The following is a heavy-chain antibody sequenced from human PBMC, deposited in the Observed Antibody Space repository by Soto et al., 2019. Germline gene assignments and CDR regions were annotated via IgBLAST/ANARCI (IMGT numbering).Heavy chain of an antibody. CDR1: GFTFSSYG. CDR3: ARDMGYSDSSGYYWADAFDI. V-gene: IGHV3-33*01. J-gene: IGHJ3*02. Sequence: PGGSLRLSCAASGFTFSSYGMHWVRQAPGKGLEWVAVIWYDGSNKYYADSVKGRFTISKDNSKNTLYLQMNSLRAEDTAVYYCARDMGYSDSSGYYWADAFDIWGQGTMVTVSS. CDR2: IWYDGSNK. D-gene: IGHD3-22*01.